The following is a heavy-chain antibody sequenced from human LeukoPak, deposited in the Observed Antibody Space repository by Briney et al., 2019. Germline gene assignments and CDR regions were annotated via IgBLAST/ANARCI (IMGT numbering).Heavy chain of an antibody. CDR3: ARDVVDIVVVPAAAFDYYGMDV. J-gene: IGHJ6*02. Sequence: PGGSLRLSCAASGFTFSSYAMSWVRQAPGKGLEWVAVISYDGSNKYYADSVKGRFTISRDNSKNTLYLQMNSLRAEDTAVYYCARDVVDIVVVPAAAFDYYGMDVWGQGTTVTVSS. CDR1: GFTFSSYA. D-gene: IGHD2-2*03. V-gene: IGHV3-30-3*01. CDR2: ISYDGSNK.